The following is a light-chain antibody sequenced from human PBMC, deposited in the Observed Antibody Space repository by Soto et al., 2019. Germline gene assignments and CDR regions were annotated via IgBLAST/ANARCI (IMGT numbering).Light chain of an antibody. CDR3: SSYTSSSTYV. CDR1: SSDVGGYNY. V-gene: IGLV2-14*01. J-gene: IGLJ1*01. Sequence: QSALTQPASVSGSPRQSITISCTGTSSDVGGYNYVSWYQQHPGKAPKLMIYDVSNRPSGVSNRFSGSKSGNTASLTISGLQAEDEADYYFSSYTSSSTYVFGTGTKVTVL. CDR2: DVS.